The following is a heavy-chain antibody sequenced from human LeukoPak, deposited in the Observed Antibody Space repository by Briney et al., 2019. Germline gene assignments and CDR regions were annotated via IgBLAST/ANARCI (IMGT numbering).Heavy chain of an antibody. Sequence: PSETLSLTCTVSGGSISSYYWSWIRQPPGKGLEWIGYIYYSGSTNYNPSLKSRVTISVDTSKNQFSLRLSSVTAAGTAVYYCARDRGYSTLDWFDPWGQGTLVTVSS. J-gene: IGHJ5*02. CDR1: GGSISSYY. D-gene: IGHD6-13*01. V-gene: IGHV4-59*12. CDR3: ARDRGYSTLDWFDP. CDR2: IYYSGST.